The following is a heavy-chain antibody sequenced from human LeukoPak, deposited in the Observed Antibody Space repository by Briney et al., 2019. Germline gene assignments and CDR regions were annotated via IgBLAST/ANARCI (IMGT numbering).Heavy chain of an antibody. D-gene: IGHD6-6*01. CDR3: ARERSSYSSSSGVGYYYYGMDV. CDR2: ISSSSSYI. V-gene: IGHV3-21*01. J-gene: IGHJ6*02. Sequence: GGSLRLSCAASGFTFSSYSMNWVRQAPGKGLEWVSSISSSSSYIYYADSVKGRFTISRDNAKNTLYLQMNSLRAEDTAVYYCARERSSYSSSSGVGYYYYGMDVWGQGTTVTVSS. CDR1: GFTFSSYS.